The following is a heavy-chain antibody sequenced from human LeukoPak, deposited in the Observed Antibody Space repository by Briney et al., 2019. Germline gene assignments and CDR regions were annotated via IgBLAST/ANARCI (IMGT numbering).Heavy chain of an antibody. Sequence: GGSLRLSCAASGFTFSSYTMNWVRQAPGKGLEWVSYISSSGGTTYYADSVKGQFTISRDNAKNSLYLQMNSLRAEDTAVYYCAMRGDILVIPATYMFDYWGQGTLVTVSS. D-gene: IGHD2-2*01. J-gene: IGHJ4*02. CDR3: AMRGDILVIPATYMFDY. V-gene: IGHV3-48*01. CDR1: GFTFSSYT. CDR2: ISSSGGTT.